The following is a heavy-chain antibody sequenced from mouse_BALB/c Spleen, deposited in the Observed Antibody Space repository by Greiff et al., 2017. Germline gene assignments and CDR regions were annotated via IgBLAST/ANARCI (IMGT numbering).Heavy chain of an antibody. CDR3: ARDRPVVATGAMDY. V-gene: IGHV5-4*02. J-gene: IGHJ4*01. D-gene: IGHD1-1*01. CDR1: GFTFSDYY. CDR2: ISDGGSYT. Sequence: EVKLVESGGGLVKSGGSLKLSCAASGFTFSDYYMYWVRQTPEKRLEWVGNISDGGSYTYYPDSVKGRFTISRDNAKNNLYLQLSSLKSEDTAMYYGARDRPVVATGAMDYWGQGTSVTVSA.